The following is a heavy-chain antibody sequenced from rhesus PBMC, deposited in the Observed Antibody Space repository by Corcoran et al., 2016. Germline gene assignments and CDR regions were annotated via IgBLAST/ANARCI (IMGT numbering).Heavy chain of an antibody. D-gene: IGHD6-13*01. CDR2: INKGGVRT. Sequence: EVQLVESGGGLVQPGGSLRLSCTGSGFTFGSYYLYWVRQAPGKGLELVSAINKGGVRTWNTEYVKGRFTISKEKAKNTLYLQMESLRAEDTAVYYCARDIPPGYSSWSLGGYWGQGVLVTVSS. CDR1: GFTFGSYY. J-gene: IGHJ4*01. CDR3: ARDIPPGYSSWSLGGY. V-gene: IGHV3-8*01.